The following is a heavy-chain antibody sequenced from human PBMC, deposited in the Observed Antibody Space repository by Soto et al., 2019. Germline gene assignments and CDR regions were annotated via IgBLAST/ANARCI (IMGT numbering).Heavy chain of an antibody. D-gene: IGHD3-3*01. J-gene: IGHJ6*02. V-gene: IGHV4-31*03. CDR3: ARAHYDFWSGYHRPGGYYYYGMDV. CDR2: IYYSGST. Sequence: SETLSLTCTVSGGSISSGGYYWSWIRQHPGKGLEWIGYIYYSGSTYYNPSLKSRVTISVDTSKNQFSLKLSSVTAADTAVYYCARAHYDFWSGYHRPGGYYYYGMDVWGQGTTVTVSS. CDR1: GGSISSGGYY.